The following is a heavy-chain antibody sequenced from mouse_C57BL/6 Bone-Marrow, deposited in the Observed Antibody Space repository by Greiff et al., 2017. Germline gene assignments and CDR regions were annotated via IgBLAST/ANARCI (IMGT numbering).Heavy chain of an antibody. CDR2: IGPENGDT. Sequence: VQLKQSGAELVRPGASVTLSCTASGFNIKDDYMHWVQQRPEQGLEWIGWIGPENGDTEYASKVQGKATITADKSSNTAYLQLSSLTPEDTAVYYCTPALIYYSNYVDANWGQGTLVTVSA. J-gene: IGHJ3*01. V-gene: IGHV14-4*01. CDR1: GFNIKDDY. D-gene: IGHD2-5*01. CDR3: TPALIYYSNYVDAN.